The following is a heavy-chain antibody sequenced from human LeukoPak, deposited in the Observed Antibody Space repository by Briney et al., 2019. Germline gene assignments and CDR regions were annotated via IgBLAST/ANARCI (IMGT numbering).Heavy chain of an antibody. J-gene: IGHJ4*02. D-gene: IGHD3-22*01. CDR1: GFTFSSYW. CDR2: IKQDGSEK. CDR3: ARELVVITSYFDY. Sequence: GGSLRLSCAASGFTFSSYWMSWVRQAPGKGLEWVANIKQDGSEKYYVDSVKGRFTISRDNAKNSLYLQINSLRAEDTAVYYCARELVVITSYFDYWGQGTLVTVSS. V-gene: IGHV3-7*01.